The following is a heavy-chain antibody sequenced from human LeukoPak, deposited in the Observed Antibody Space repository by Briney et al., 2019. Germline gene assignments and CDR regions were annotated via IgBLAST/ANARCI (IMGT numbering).Heavy chain of an antibody. Sequence: PSETLSLTCTVSGGSISSYYWSWIRQSPGKGLEWIGYIYNSGNTNYNPSLKSRVTISVDTSKNQFSLKLSSVTAADTAVYYCARGLRPIVGATSAFDIWGQGTMVTVSS. CDR3: ARGLRPIVGATSAFDI. CDR1: GGSISSYY. CDR2: IYNSGNT. J-gene: IGHJ3*02. D-gene: IGHD1-26*01. V-gene: IGHV4-59*12.